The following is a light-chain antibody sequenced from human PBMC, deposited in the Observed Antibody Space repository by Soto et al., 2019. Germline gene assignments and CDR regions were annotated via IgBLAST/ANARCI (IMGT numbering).Light chain of an antibody. V-gene: IGLV2-11*01. CDR1: TSDIGAYNY. Sequence: QSVLTQPRSVSGSPGQSVTISCTGTTSDIGAYNYVSWYQQHPGKAPKLIIYGVSKRPSGVPERFSGSKSDSTASLTISGLQDEDEADYYCCSYAGSYTLLFGGGTQLTVL. J-gene: IGLJ2*01. CDR3: CSYAGSYTLL. CDR2: GVS.